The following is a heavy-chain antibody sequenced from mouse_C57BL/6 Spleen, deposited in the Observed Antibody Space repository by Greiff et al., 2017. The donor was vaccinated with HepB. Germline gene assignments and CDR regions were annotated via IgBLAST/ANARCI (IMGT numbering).Heavy chain of an antibody. V-gene: IGHV5-4*01. CDR2: ISDGGSYT. D-gene: IGHD4-1*01. J-gene: IGHJ4*01. Sequence: EVHLVESGGGLVKPGGSLKLSCAASGFTFSSYAMSWVRQTPEKRLEWVATISDGGSYTYYPDNVKGRFTISRDNAKNNLYLQMSHLKSEDTAMYYCASNWDDAMDYWGQGTSVTVSS. CDR1: GFTFSSYA. CDR3: ASNWDDAMDY.